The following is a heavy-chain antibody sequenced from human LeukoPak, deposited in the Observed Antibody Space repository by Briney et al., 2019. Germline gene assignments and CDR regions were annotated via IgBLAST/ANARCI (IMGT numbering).Heavy chain of an antibody. CDR1: GFIFSSYS. CDR3: ARDLSGVTGYTYGRGIDY. J-gene: IGHJ4*02. Sequence: GGSLGLSCAASGFIFSSYSMNWVRQAPGKGLEWASYISSSSSTIYYADSVKGRFTISRDNAKTSLYLQMNSLRAEDTAVYYCARDLSGVTGYTYGRGIDYWGQGTLVTVSS. V-gene: IGHV3-48*04. D-gene: IGHD5-18*01. CDR2: ISSSSSTI.